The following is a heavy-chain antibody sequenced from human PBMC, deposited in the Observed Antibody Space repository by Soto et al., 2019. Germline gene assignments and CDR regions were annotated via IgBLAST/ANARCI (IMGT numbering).Heavy chain of an antibody. CDR1: GFTVSSNY. D-gene: IGHD3-22*01. CDR3: ARDRTQDYYDTESPRYFDY. Sequence: EVQLVESGGGLIQPGGSLRLSCAASGFTVSSNYMSWVRQAPGKGLEWVSVIYSGGSTYYADSVKGRFTISRDNSKNTLYLQMNSLRAEDTAVYYCARDRTQDYYDTESPRYFDYWGQGTLVTVSS. CDR2: IYSGGST. V-gene: IGHV3-53*01. J-gene: IGHJ4*02.